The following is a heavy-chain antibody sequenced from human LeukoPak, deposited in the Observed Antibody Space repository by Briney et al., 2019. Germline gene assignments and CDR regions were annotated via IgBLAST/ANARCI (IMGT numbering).Heavy chain of an antibody. CDR1: GYTFTSYG. Sequence: ASVKVSCKASGYTFTSYGISWVRQAPGQGLEWMGWISAYNGNTNYAQKLQGRVTMTTDTSTSTDYMELRSLRSDDTAVYYCARWYYDILTGYYALYYFDYWGQGTLVTVSS. J-gene: IGHJ4*02. CDR2: ISAYNGNT. CDR3: ARWYYDILTGYYALYYFDY. V-gene: IGHV1-18*04. D-gene: IGHD3-9*01.